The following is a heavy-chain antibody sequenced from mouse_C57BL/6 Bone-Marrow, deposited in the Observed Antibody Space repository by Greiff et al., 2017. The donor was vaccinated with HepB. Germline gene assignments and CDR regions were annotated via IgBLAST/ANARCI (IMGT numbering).Heavy chain of an antibody. Sequence: EVKLVESGGGLVKPGGSLKLSCAASGFTFSDYGMHWVRQAPEKGLEWVAYISSGSSTIYYADTVKGRFTISRDNAKNTLFLQMTSLRSEDTAMYYCAKNRNYWYFDVWGTGTTVTVSS. CDR3: AKNRNYWYFDV. CDR1: GFTFSDYG. J-gene: IGHJ1*03. CDR2: ISSGSSTI. V-gene: IGHV5-17*01.